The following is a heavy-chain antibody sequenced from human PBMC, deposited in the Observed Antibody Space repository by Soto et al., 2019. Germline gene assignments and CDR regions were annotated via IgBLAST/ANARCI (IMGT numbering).Heavy chain of an antibody. CDR1: GFTFSNAW. CDR3: TTGDWHQLRYGPIEDAFDI. CDR2: IKSKTDGGTT. V-gene: IGHV3-15*01. J-gene: IGHJ3*02. D-gene: IGHD2-2*01. Sequence: GGSLRLSCAASGFTFSNAWMSWVRQAPGKGLEWVGRIKSKTDGGTTDYAAPVKGRFTISRDDSKNTLYLQMNSLKTEDTAVYYCTTGDWHQLRYGPIEDAFDIWGQGTMVTVSS.